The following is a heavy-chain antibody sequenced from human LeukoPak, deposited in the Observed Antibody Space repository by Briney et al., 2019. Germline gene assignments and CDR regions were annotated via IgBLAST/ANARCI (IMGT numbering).Heavy chain of an antibody. J-gene: IGHJ4*02. D-gene: IGHD2-2*01. Sequence: GGSLRLSCAASGFTFSSYAMSWVRQAPGKGLEWVSAISGSGGSTYYADSVKGRFTISRDNSRNTLCLQMNSLRAEDTAVYYCAKSEYQLLSPFDYWGQGTLVTVSS. V-gene: IGHV3-23*01. CDR1: GFTFSSYA. CDR3: AKSEYQLLSPFDY. CDR2: ISGSGGST.